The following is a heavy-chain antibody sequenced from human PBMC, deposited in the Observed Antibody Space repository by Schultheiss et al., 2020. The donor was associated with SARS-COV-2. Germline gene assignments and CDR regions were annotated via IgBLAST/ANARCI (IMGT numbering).Heavy chain of an antibody. V-gene: IGHV4-4*07. CDR3: ATTIFGVSYHV. CDR2: IYTSGST. CDR1: GVSISGYF. D-gene: IGHD3-3*01. Sequence: SETLSLTCTVSGVSISGYFWSWIRQPPGKGLEWIGRIYTSGSTNYNPSLKSRVTMSVDTSKNQFSLKLSSVTAADTAVYYCATTIFGVSYHVWGQGTTVTVSS. J-gene: IGHJ6*02.